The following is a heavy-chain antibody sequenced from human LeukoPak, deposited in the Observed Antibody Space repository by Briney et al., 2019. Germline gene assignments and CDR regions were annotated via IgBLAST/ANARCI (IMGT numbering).Heavy chain of an antibody. D-gene: IGHD3-3*01. CDR1: GFSFSNYA. CDR2: ISGGGSRT. J-gene: IGHJ4*02. Sequence: PGGSLRLSCAASGFSFSNYAMSWVRRAPGKGLEWVSAISGGGSRTYYADSVKGRFTISRDNSKNTIYLQMNSLRADDTAVYYCAKQGRNDFVDSWGQGTLVTVSS. CDR3: AKQGRNDFVDS. V-gene: IGHV3-23*01.